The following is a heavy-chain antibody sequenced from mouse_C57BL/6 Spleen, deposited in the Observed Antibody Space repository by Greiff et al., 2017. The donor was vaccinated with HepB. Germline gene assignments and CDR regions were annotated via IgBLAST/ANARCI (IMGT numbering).Heavy chain of an antibody. D-gene: IGHD1-2*01. Sequence: VQLKESGPGLVQPSQCLSISCTVSGFSLTSYGVHWVRQSPGKGLEWLGVIWSGGSTDYKAAFISRLSISKDNSKSQVFFKMNSLQADDTAIYYCARNGYHYAMDYWGQGASVTVSS. CDR2: IWSGGST. CDR3: ARNGYHYAMDY. CDR1: GFSLTSYG. V-gene: IGHV2-2*01. J-gene: IGHJ4*01.